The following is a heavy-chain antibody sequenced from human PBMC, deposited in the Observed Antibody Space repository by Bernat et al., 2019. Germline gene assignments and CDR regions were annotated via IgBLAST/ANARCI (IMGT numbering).Heavy chain of an antibody. CDR2: IDPSDSYA. Sequence: EVQLVQSGAEVKKPGESLRISCKGSGYSFTSYWISWVRQMPGKGREWMGGIDPSDSYAHYSPSFQGHVTSSADKSISTAYLQGGSLKASDAGMYYCARRDTAMVNDYWGQGALVTVSS. D-gene: IGHD5-18*01. CDR3: ARRDTAMVNDY. V-gene: IGHV5-10-1*03. CDR1: GYSFTSYW. J-gene: IGHJ4*02.